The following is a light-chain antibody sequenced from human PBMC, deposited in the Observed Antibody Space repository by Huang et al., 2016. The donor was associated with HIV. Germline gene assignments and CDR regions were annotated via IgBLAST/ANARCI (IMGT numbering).Light chain of an antibody. CDR1: QSVFNNNY. CDR3: QQYGSSLA. J-gene: IGKJ1*01. CDR2: GAS. Sequence: EIVLTQSPGILSLSPGESATFSCRASQSVFNNNYLAWYQQKPGQAPRLLIFGASSTATGISDRFRGSGSGTDFTLTISRLEPEDFAVYYCQQYGSSLAFGPGTKVEIK. V-gene: IGKV3-20*01.